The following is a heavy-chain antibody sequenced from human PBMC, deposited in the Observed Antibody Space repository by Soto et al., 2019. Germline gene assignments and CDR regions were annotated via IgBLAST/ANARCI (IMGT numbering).Heavy chain of an antibody. Sequence: QVQLQESGPGLVKPSETLSLTCTVSGGSITSFYWSWIRQTPGKGLEWIGHISYTGSTNYNPSLKSRVTIAVDTSKNQFSLNLTSVTAADTAVYYCAREGNGWYYSDYWGQGALVTVSS. J-gene: IGHJ4*02. CDR1: GGSITSFY. CDR2: ISYTGST. D-gene: IGHD6-19*01. CDR3: AREGNGWYYSDY. V-gene: IGHV4-59*01.